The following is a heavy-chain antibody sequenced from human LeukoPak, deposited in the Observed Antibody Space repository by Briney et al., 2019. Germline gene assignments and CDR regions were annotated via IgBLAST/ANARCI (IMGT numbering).Heavy chain of an antibody. D-gene: IGHD6-19*01. CDR2: IKQDGSEK. CDR3: AAAARSGWYFGY. V-gene: IGHV3-7*03. Sequence: GGSLRLSCAASGFTFSSYWMSGVRQAPGKGLEWGANIKQDGSEKYYVDSVKGRFTISRDNAKNTLYLQMNSLRAEDTAVYYCAAAARSGWYFGYWGQGTLVTVSS. CDR1: GFTFSSYW. J-gene: IGHJ4*02.